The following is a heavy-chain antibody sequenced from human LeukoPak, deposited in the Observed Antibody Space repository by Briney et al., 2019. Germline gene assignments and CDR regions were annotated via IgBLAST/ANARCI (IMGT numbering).Heavy chain of an antibody. CDR2: INPNSGGT. D-gene: IGHD3-22*01. CDR1: GYTFTGYY. V-gene: IGHV1-2*02. J-gene: IGHJ1*01. CDR3: AGDSYYDSSGYYSSEYFQH. Sequence: ASVNVSCKASGYTFTGYYMHWVRQAPGQGLEWMGWINPNSGGTNYAQKFQGRVTMTRDTSISTAYMELSRLRSDDTAVYYCAGDSYYDSSGYYSSEYFQHWGQGTLVTVSS.